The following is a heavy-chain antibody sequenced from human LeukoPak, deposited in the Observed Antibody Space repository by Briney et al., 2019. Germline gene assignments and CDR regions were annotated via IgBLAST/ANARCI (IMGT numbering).Heavy chain of an antibody. Sequence: PGGSLKLSCAASGFIVSSDYMSWVRQAPGKGLEWVSVIYSGGSTNYADSVKGRFTISRDIPMNTVYLQMNNLRVEDTAVYYCARWDWKYRGQGTLVTVSS. CDR2: IYSGGST. D-gene: IGHD1-1*01. J-gene: IGHJ4*02. CDR1: GFIVSSDY. CDR3: ARWDWKY. V-gene: IGHV3-66*01.